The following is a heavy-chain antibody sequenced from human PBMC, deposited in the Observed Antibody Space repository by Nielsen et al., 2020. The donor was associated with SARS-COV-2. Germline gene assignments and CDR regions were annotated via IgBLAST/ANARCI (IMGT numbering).Heavy chain of an antibody. Sequence: GGSLRLSCAASGFTFSSYSMNWVRQAPGKGLEWVSSISSSSSYIYYADSVEGRFTISRDNAKNSLYLQMNSLRAEDTAVYYCARGPYGGYFDYWGQGTLVTVSS. CDR2: ISSSSSYI. D-gene: IGHD4/OR15-4a*01. CDR1: GFTFSSYS. J-gene: IGHJ4*02. CDR3: ARGPYGGYFDY. V-gene: IGHV3-21*01.